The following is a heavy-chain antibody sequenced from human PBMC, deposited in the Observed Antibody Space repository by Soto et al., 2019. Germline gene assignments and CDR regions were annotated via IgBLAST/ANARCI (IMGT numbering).Heavy chain of an antibody. Sequence: QITLKESGPTLVKPTQTLTLTCTFSGFALSTSGVGVGWIRQPPGKALEWLALIYWDDDKRYSPSLKSRLTIFKDTSNNDVVLTLTNMDPVDTATYYWGHHGYYSYGLDVWGQGATVTVSS. CDR2: IYWDDDK. J-gene: IGHJ6*02. CDR3: GHHGYYSYGLDV. V-gene: IGHV2-5*02. CDR1: GFALSTSGVG.